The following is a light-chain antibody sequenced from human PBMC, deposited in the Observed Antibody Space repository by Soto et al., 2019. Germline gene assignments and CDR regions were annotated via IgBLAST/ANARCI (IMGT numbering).Light chain of an antibody. CDR1: QDIPND. V-gene: IGKV1-17*01. CDR2: AAS. Sequence: DIQMTQSPSSLSASVGDRVTITCRASQDIPNDLGWYRQKPGKAPERLIYAASTLHSGVPSRFSCSRSGTEFTRTISSLPPEDFATDYGLHYDNNPWTFGQGTKVEVK. J-gene: IGKJ1*01. CDR3: LHYDNNPWT.